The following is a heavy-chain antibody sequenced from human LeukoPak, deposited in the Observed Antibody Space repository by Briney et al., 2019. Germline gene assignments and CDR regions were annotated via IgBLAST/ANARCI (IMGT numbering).Heavy chain of an antibody. Sequence: PGGSLRLSCAASGFNFRSYWMSWVRQAPGKGLGWVANIRQDGGEEYYVDSVKGRFTISRDNAKNSLYLQMDSLRAEDTAVYYCARGGMVRGVNFDYWGQGTLVTVSS. J-gene: IGHJ4*02. D-gene: IGHD3-10*01. V-gene: IGHV3-7*01. CDR3: ARGGMVRGVNFDY. CDR1: GFNFRSYW. CDR2: IRQDGGEE.